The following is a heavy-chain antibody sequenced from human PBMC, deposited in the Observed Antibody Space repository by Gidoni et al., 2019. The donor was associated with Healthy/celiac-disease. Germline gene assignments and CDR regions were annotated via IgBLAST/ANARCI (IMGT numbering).Heavy chain of an antibody. Sequence: VQLVESGGGLVKPGGSLRLSCATSGFTFSNAWLRWVRQAPGKGLEWVGRIKRKTDGGTKDNAAPLKGRFTISREESKNTLYLQMNSLKTEDTAVYYCTTAAAGHYYDSSGYYYWGQGTLVTVSS. CDR1: GFTFSNAW. V-gene: IGHV3-15*01. D-gene: IGHD3-22*01. J-gene: IGHJ4*02. CDR2: IKRKTDGGTK. CDR3: TTAAAGHYYDSSGYYY.